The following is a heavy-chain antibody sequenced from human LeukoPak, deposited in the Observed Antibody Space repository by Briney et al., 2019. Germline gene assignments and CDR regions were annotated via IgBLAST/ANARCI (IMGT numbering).Heavy chain of an antibody. J-gene: IGHJ4*02. CDR2: ISYDGSSK. CDR3: AKASLRYFDWFSDY. D-gene: IGHD3-9*01. CDR1: GFTFSSYA. V-gene: IGHV3-30*18. Sequence: GGSLRLSCSASGFTFSSYAMHWVRQAPGKGLEWVAVISYDGSSKYYADSVKGRFTTSRDNSRNTLHLQMNSLRAEDTAVYSCAKASLRYFDWFSDYWGQGTLVTVSS.